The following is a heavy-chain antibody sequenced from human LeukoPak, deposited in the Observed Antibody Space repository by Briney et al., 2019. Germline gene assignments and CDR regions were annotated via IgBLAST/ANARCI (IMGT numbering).Heavy chain of an antibody. CDR2: INPNSGGT. CDR1: GYTFTGYY. J-gene: IGHJ6*03. CDR3: AREAYASGSFRTDYYYMDV. Sequence: ASVKVSCKASGYTFTGYYMHWVRQVPGQGLEWMGWINPNSGGTNYAQKFQGRVTMTRDTSISTAYMELSRLRSDDTAVYYCAREAYASGSFRTDYYYMDVWGKGTTVTVSS. V-gene: IGHV1-2*02. D-gene: IGHD3-10*01.